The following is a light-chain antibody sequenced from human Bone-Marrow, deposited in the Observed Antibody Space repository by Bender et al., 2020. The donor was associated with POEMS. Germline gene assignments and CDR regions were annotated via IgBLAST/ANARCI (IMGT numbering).Light chain of an antibody. CDR1: SSDVGSYNL. J-gene: IGLJ1*01. Sequence: QSALTQPPSASGSPGQSITISCIATSSDVGSYNLVSWYQHSPGKAPKLLIYEVNERPSGVSYRFPGSRSGKTASLTISGFQADDQADYYCCSYGGGGPYVFGTVSKVTV. CDR3: CSYGGGGPYV. V-gene: IGLV2-23*02. CDR2: EVN.